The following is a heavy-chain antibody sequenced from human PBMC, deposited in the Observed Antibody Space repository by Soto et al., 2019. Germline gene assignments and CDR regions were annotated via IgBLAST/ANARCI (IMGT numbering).Heavy chain of an antibody. J-gene: IGHJ6*03. D-gene: IGHD6-6*01. Sequence: SETLSLTCTVSGGSISSYYWSWIRQPPGKGLEWIGYMYYSGSTNYNPSLKSRVSISVDTSKNHFSLKLSSVTAADTAVYYCARVAVESSSWYYYYYMDVWGKGTTVTVSS. V-gene: IGHV4-59*01. CDR3: ARVAVESSSWYYYYYMDV. CDR1: GGSISSYY. CDR2: MYYSGST.